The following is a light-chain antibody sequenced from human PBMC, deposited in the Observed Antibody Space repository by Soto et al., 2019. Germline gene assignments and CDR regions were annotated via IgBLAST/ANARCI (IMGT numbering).Light chain of an antibody. CDR3: SSFVGSNIFG. Sequence: QSALTQLPSASGSPGQSGTISCTGTRSDVGRYNYVSWYQLHPGKVPTLLIYEGTKKPSAIPYRSSGSKSGNTASLTVSGLQAEDEADYYCSSFVGSNIFGFGSGTKVTVL. V-gene: IGLV2-8*01. CDR1: RSDVGRYNY. J-gene: IGLJ1*01. CDR2: EGT.